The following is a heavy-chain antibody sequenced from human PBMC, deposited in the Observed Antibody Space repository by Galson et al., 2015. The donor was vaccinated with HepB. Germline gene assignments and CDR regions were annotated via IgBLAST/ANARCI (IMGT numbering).Heavy chain of an antibody. J-gene: IGHJ4*02. Sequence: SLRLSCAASGFTLSGYEMNWVRQAPGKGLEWISYISTVGDTMYYADSVRGRFTISRDNAKNSLYLQMDSLRVEDTAIYYCARYNHFDYWGQGTLVTVSS. D-gene: IGHD1-1*01. CDR2: ISTVGDTM. V-gene: IGHV3-48*03. CDR1: GFTLSGYE. CDR3: ARYNHFDY.